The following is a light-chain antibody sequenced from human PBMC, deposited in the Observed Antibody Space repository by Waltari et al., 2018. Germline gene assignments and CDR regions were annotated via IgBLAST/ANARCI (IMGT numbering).Light chain of an antibody. J-gene: IGLJ3*02. V-gene: IGLV1-40*01. Sequence: QSVLTQPPSVSGAPGQRVTISCTGSSSNIGAGSAVHWYQQLPGTAPKLLIAGNMIRPSVVPDRFSGSTSGTSASLASTGLQAEDEADYYCQSYDNSLSGWVFGGGTKLTVL. CDR1: SSNIGAGSA. CDR2: GNM. CDR3: QSYDNSLSGWV.